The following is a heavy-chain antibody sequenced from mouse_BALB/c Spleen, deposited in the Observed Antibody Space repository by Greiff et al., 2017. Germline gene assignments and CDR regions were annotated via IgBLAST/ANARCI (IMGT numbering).Heavy chain of an antibody. Sequence: VQLKESGPGLVKPSQSLSLTCTVTGYSITSYYAWNWIRQFPGNKLGWMGYISYSGSTSYNPSLKSRISITRDTSKNQFFLQLNSVTTEDTATYYCARSGAAYWGQGTLVTVSA. CDR1: GYSITSYYA. CDR3: ARSGAAY. V-gene: IGHV3-2*02. CDR2: ISYSGST. J-gene: IGHJ3*01. D-gene: IGHD3-2*02.